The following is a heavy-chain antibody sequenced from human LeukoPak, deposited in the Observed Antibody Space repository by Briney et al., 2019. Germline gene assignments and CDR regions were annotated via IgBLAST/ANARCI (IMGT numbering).Heavy chain of an antibody. J-gene: IGHJ3*02. D-gene: IGHD4-17*01. CDR2: ISAYNGNT. CDR1: GYTFTSYG. V-gene: IGHV1-18*01. Sequence: ASVKVSCKASGYTFTSYGISWVRQAPGQGLEGMGWISAYNGNTNYAQKLQGRVTITTDTSTSTAYMELRSLRSDDTAVYNCARVTTTSDAFDIWGQGTMVTVSS. CDR3: ARVTTTSDAFDI.